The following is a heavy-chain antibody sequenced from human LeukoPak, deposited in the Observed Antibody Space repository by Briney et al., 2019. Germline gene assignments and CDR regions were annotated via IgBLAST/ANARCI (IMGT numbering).Heavy chain of an antibody. CDR3: ARGTGTTRQYYYGMDV. D-gene: IGHD1-7*01. CDR2: IYYSGST. V-gene: IGHV4-31*03. Sequence: SQTLSLTCTVSGSSISSGGYYWSWIRQHPGRGLGWIGYIYYSGSTYYNPSLKSRVTISVDTSKNQFSLKLSSVTAADTAVYYCARGTGTTRQYYYGMDVWGQGTTVTVSS. CDR1: GSSISSGGYY. J-gene: IGHJ6*02.